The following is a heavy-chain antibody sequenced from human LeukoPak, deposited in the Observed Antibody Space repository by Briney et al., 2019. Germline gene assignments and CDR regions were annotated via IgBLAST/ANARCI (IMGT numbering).Heavy chain of an antibody. Sequence: PGGSLRLSCAASGFTFSNYWMSWVRQAPGKGLEWVANIKQDGSETYYVDSVKGRFIISRDNAKNSLYLQMNSLRAEDTAVYYCARAHPGDYSDFQFDYWGQGTLVTVSS. V-gene: IGHV3-7*01. CDR2: IKQDGSET. J-gene: IGHJ4*02. D-gene: IGHD4-11*01. CDR3: ARAHPGDYSDFQFDY. CDR1: GFTFSNYW.